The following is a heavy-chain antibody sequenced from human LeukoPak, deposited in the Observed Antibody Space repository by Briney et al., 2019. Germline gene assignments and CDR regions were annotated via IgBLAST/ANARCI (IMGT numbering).Heavy chain of an antibody. J-gene: IGHJ4*02. CDR2: ISSNGGST. D-gene: IGHD3-10*01. Sequence: GRSLRLSCSASGFTFSRYAMHWVRQAPGRGLEYVSAISSNGGSTYYADSVKGRFTISRDNSKNTLYLQMSSLRAEDTAVYYCVKDGSGSYYTYYFDYWGQGTLVTVSS. V-gene: IGHV3-64D*06. CDR1: GFTFSRYA. CDR3: VKDGSGSYYTYYFDY.